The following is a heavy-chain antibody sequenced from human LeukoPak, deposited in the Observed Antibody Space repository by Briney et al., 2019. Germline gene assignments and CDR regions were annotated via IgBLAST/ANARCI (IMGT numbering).Heavy chain of an antibody. J-gene: IGHJ6*02. CDR1: GFTFSSYA. Sequence: GRSLGLSCAASGFTFSSYAMHWVRQAPGKGLEWVAVISYDGSNKYYADSVKGRFTISRDNSKNTLYLQMNSLRAEDTAVYYCARGNIYSNYVYYYYGMDVWGQGTTVTVSS. D-gene: IGHD4-11*01. CDR3: ARGNIYSNYVYYYYGMDV. CDR2: ISYDGSNK. V-gene: IGHV3-30-3*01.